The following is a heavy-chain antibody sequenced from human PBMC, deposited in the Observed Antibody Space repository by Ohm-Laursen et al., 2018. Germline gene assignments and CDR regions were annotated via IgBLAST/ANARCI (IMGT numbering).Heavy chain of an antibody. CDR3: AKDLAQQLVKFDY. CDR1: GFTFSSDT. J-gene: IGHJ4*02. D-gene: IGHD1-1*01. Sequence: SLRLSCAASGFTFSSDTMSWVRQAPGKGLEWVSSISNNGAGTYYADSVKGRFTISRDNSKNTLYLQMNSLRAEDTAIYYCAKDLAQQLVKFDYWGQGTLVTVST. CDR2: ISNNGAGT. V-gene: IGHV3-23*01.